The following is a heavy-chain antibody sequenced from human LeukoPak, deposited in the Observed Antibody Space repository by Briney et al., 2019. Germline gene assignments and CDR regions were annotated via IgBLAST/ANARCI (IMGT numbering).Heavy chain of an antibody. CDR3: AGLRFGRPLLSPFDY. V-gene: IGHV4-34*01. Sequence: ETLSLTCAVYGGSFSGYYWSWIRQPPGKGLEWIGEINHSGSTNYNPSLKSRVTISEDTSKNQFSLKLSSVTAADTAVYYCAGLRFGRPLLSPFDYWGQGTLVTVSS. CDR2: INHSGST. J-gene: IGHJ4*02. CDR1: GGSFSGYY. D-gene: IGHD2-21*02.